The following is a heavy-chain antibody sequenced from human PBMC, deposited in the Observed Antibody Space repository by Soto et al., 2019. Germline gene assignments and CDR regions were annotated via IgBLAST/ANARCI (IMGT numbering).Heavy chain of an antibody. CDR3: AGVRGPYCGGECYPPTPNWFDP. CDR2: IYHSGST. J-gene: IGHJ5*02. Sequence: QLQLQESGSGLVKPSQTLSLTCAVSGGSISIGGYSWSWIRQPPGKGLEWIGYIYHSGSTYYNPSLKSRVTISVDRSKNQFSLKLSSVTATDSAVYYCAGVRGPYCGGECYPPTPNWFDPWGQGTLVTVSS. D-gene: IGHD2-21*01. CDR1: GGSISIGGYS. V-gene: IGHV4-30-2*01.